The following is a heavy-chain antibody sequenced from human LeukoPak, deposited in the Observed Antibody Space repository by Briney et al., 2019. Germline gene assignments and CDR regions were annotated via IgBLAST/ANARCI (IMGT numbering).Heavy chain of an antibody. D-gene: IGHD6-19*01. Sequence: GASVKVSCKASGYTFTSYAMHWVRQAPGQGLEWMGWINAGNGNTKYSQEFQGRVAITRDTSASTAYMELSSLRSEDMAVYYCARVVKYRSGPLTDLLPYYFDYWGQGTLVTVSS. J-gene: IGHJ4*02. CDR1: GYTFTSYA. CDR2: INAGNGNT. V-gene: IGHV1-3*03. CDR3: ARVVKYRSGPLTDLLPYYFDY.